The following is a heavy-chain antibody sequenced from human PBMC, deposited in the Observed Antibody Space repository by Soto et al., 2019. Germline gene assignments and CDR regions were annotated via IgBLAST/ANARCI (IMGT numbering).Heavy chain of an antibody. CDR3: ARVEYSSSSSPGLFDP. D-gene: IGHD6-6*01. CDR2: IYYSGST. J-gene: IGHJ5*02. CDR1: GGSISSGGYY. V-gene: IGHV4-31*03. Sequence: LSLTCTVSGGSISSGGYYWSWIRQHPGKGLEWIGYIYYSGSTYYNPSLKSRVTISVDTSKNQFSLKLSSVTAADTAVYYCARVEYSSSSSPGLFDPWGQGTLVTVSS.